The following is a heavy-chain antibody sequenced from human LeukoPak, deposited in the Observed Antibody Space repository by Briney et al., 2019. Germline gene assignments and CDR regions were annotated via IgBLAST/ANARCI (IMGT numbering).Heavy chain of an antibody. CDR2: ISSSSSYI. V-gene: IGHV3-21*01. J-gene: IGHJ4*02. D-gene: IGHD6-13*01. CDR1: AFTFSSYS. Sequence: GGSLRLSCAASAFTFSSYSMNWVRQAPGKGLEWVSSISSSSSYIYYADPVKGRFTISRDNAKNSLYLQMNSLRAEDTAVYYCARDLGDYSSIPNDYWGQGTLVTVSS. CDR3: ARDLGDYSSIPNDY.